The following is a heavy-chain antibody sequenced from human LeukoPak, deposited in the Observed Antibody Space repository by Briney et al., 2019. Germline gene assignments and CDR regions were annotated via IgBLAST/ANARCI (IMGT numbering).Heavy chain of an antibody. J-gene: IGHJ4*02. CDR1: GFTFSTYW. D-gene: IGHD6-19*01. Sequence: GGSLRLSCAASGFTFSTYWMSWVRQAPGKGLEWVANIKQDGSEKYYVDSVKGRSTISRDNAKNSLFLQMNSLRAENTAVYYCARGSGHTIDYWGQGTLVTVSS. CDR3: ARGSGHTIDY. V-gene: IGHV3-7*04. CDR2: IKQDGSEK.